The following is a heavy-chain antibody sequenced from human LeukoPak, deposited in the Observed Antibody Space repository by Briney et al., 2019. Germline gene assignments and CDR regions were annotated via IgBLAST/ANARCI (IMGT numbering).Heavy chain of an antibody. CDR3: ARIHSGSYSWDY. CDR2: IDWDDDK. Sequence: ESGPALVKPTQTLTLTCTFSGFSLSTSGMCVSWIRQPPGKALEWLALIDWDDDKYYSTSLKTRLTISKDTSKNQAVLTMTNMDPVDTATYYCARIHSGSYSWDYWGQGTLVTVSS. D-gene: IGHD1-26*01. V-gene: IGHV2-70*01. CDR1: GFSLSTSGMC. J-gene: IGHJ4*02.